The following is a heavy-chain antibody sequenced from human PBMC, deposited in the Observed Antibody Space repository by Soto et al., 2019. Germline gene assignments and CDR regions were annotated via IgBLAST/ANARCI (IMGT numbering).Heavy chain of an antibody. CDR1: GYTFTSYG. V-gene: IGHV1-18*01. CDR2: ISAYNGNT. D-gene: IGHD2-8*01. CDR3: ARDEEWSLKHTYLDY. Sequence: ASVKVSCKASGYTFTSYGISWVRQAPGQGLEWMGWISAYNGNTNYAQKLQGRVTMTTDTSTSTAYMELRSLRSGDTAVYYCARDEEWSLKHTYLDYWGQGTLVTVSS. J-gene: IGHJ4*02.